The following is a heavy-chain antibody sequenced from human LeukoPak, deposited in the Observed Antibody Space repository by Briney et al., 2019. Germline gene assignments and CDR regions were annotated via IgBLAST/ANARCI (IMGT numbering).Heavy chain of an antibody. CDR1: GGSISSSSYY. D-gene: IGHD3-22*01. CDR2: IFYSGSN. V-gene: IGHV4-39*07. J-gene: IGHJ4*02. Sequence: SETLSLTCIVSGGSISSSSYYWGWIRQPPGKGLECIRSIFYSGSNYYNPSLKSRVTISVDTPKNQFSLKLSSVTAADTAVYYCARDRNYYDSSGYYSGFDYWGQGTLVTVSS. CDR3: ARDRNYYDSSGYYSGFDY.